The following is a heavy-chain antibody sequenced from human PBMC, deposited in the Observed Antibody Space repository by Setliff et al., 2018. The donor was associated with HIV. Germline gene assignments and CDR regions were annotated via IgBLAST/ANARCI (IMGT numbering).Heavy chain of an antibody. CDR2: MNPNSGDT. V-gene: IGHV1-8*01. J-gene: IGHJ6*04. Sequence: GASVKVSCKASGHTFTNVDIHWLRRATGQGLEWMGWMNPNSGDTGYAQKFQGRVIMTRDTSISTAYMELSSLTSADPAVYYCASGKGVRGVIITGGLDVWGKGTTVTVSS. CDR3: ASGKGVRGVIITGGLDV. CDR1: GHTFTNVD. D-gene: IGHD3-10*01.